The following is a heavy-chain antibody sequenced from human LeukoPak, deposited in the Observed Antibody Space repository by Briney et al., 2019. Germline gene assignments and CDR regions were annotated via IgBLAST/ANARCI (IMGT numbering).Heavy chain of an antibody. CDR2: INSDGSST. V-gene: IGHV3-74*01. CDR3: ARPFYDYVWGSYRSKNSAFDI. D-gene: IGHD3-16*02. CDR1: GFTFSSYW. Sequence: GGSLRLSCAASGFTFSSYWMHWVRQAPGKGLVWVSRINSDGSSTSYADSVKGRFTISRDNAKNTLYLQMNSLRAEDTAVYYCARPFYDYVWGSYRSKNSAFDIWGQGTMVTVSS. J-gene: IGHJ3*02.